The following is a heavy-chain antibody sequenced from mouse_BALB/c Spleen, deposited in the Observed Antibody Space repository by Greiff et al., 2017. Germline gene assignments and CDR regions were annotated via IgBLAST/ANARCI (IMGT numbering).Heavy chain of an antibody. CDR3: ARWGYGQAWFAY. CDR2: IDPSDSYT. V-gene: IGHV1-69*02. J-gene: IGHJ3*01. CDR1: GYTFTSYW. D-gene: IGHD1-1*01. Sequence: QVQLQQPGAELVKPGASVKLSCKASGYTFTSYWMHWVKQRPGQGLEWIGEIDPSDSYTNYNQKFKGKATLTVDKSSSTAYMQLSSLTSEDSAVYYCARWGYGQAWFAYWGQGTLVTVSA.